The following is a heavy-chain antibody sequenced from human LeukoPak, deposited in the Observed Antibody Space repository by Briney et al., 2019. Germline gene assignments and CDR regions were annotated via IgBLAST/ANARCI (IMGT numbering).Heavy chain of an antibody. D-gene: IGHD4-23*01. Sequence: LSLTRAVYGGPFSGYYWSWIRQAPGKGPEWIGFIRSKEYGGTTEYAASVEGRFTISRDEPKNIAYLQMNSLKSDDTAVYYCSRVDGGWVGKGDYWGQGIQVTVSS. CDR3: SRVDGGWVGKGDY. V-gene: IGHV3-49*03. CDR1: GGPFSGYY. CDR2: IRSKEYGGTT. J-gene: IGHJ4*02.